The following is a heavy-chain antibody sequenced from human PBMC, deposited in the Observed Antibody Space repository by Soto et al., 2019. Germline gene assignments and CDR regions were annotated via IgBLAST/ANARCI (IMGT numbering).Heavy chain of an antibody. CDR2: IYYSGST. Sequence: PSETLSLTCTVSGGSIGSSSYYWGRIRQPPGKGLEWIGSIYYSGSTYYNPSLKSRVTISVDTSKNQFSLKLSSVTAADTAVYYCARPNRIAVAGTRRNYYYGMDVWGQGTTVTVSS. J-gene: IGHJ6*02. D-gene: IGHD6-19*01. CDR1: GGSIGSSSYY. V-gene: IGHV4-39*01. CDR3: ARPNRIAVAGTRRNYYYGMDV.